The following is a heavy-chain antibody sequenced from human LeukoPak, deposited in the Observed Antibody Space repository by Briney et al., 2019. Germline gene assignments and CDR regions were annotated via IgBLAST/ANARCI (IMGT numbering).Heavy chain of an antibody. CDR2: TYYRSKWHN. Sequence: SQTLSLTCAVSGDSVSSSSAVWNWIRQSPSRGLEWLGRTYYRSKWHNEYAESVKSRISITSDTSKNQFSLQLNSVTPEDTAEYYCAKGSLQGGFDFWGQGTLVTVSS. CDR3: AKGSLQGGFDF. V-gene: IGHV6-1*01. D-gene: IGHD2-15*01. CDR1: GDSVSSSSAV. J-gene: IGHJ4*02.